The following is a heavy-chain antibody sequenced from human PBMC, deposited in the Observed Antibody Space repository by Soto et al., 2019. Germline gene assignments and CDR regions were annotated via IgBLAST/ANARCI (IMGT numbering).Heavy chain of an antibody. Sequence: PGGSLRLSCAASGFTFSSYGMHWVRQAPGKGLEWVAVISYDGSNKYYADSVKGRFTISRDNSKNTLYLQMNSLRAEDTAVYYCAKGGIAVAGTRAFDIWGQGTMVTVSS. CDR3: AKGGIAVAGTRAFDI. D-gene: IGHD6-19*01. CDR1: GFTFSSYG. J-gene: IGHJ3*02. V-gene: IGHV3-30*18. CDR2: ISYDGSNK.